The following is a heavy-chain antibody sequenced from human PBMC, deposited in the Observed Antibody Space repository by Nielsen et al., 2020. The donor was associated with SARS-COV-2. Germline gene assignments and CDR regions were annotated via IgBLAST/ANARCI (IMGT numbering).Heavy chain of an antibody. CDR1: GFTFDDNA. J-gene: IGHJ4*02. CDR2: ISWNSNYI. CDR3: AKVGSGGSDY. D-gene: IGHD2-15*01. Sequence: GGSLRLSCVVSGFTFDDNAMHWVRQGPGKGLEWVSGISWNSNYIGYADSVKGRFTISRDNAKNSLYLQMNSLRAEDTALYYCAKVGSGGSDYWGQGTLVTVSS. V-gene: IGHV3-9*01.